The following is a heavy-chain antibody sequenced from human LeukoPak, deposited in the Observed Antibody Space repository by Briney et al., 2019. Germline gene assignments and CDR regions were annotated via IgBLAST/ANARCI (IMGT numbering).Heavy chain of an antibody. D-gene: IGHD6-19*01. CDR2: ISSSGST. J-gene: IGHJ4*02. Sequence: PSETLSLTCTVSGDSISSGDYYWSWIRQPAGKGLEWIGRISSSGSTNYNPSLKSRVTISVDTSKNQFSLKVTSVTAADTAVYYCARDLGMAGIAPVDYWGQGTLVTVSS. CDR1: GDSISSGDYY. V-gene: IGHV4-61*02. CDR3: ARDLGMAGIAPVDY.